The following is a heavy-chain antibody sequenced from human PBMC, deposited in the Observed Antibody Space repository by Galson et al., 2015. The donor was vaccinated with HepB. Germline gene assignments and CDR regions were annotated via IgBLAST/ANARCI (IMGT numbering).Heavy chain of an antibody. J-gene: IGHJ4*02. CDR1: GFSFSSYW. CDR3: ARDEARYYYGSGSIDY. CDR2: INNDGSRI. D-gene: IGHD3-10*01. V-gene: IGHV3-74*01. Sequence: SLRLSCAASGFSFSSYWMHWVRQVPGKGLVWVSRINNDGSRISYADSVKGRFTISRDNAKNTLYLQMNSLRAEDTAVYYCARDEARYYYGSGSIDYWGQGNLVTVSS.